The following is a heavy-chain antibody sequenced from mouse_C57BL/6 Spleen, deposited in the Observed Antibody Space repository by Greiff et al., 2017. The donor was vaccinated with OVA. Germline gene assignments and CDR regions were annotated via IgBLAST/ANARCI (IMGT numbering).Heavy chain of an antibody. J-gene: IGHJ3*01. V-gene: IGHV1-82*01. CDR3: ADGSSPAWFAY. D-gene: IGHD1-1*01. CDR1: GYAFSSFW. Sequence: QVQLQQSGPELVKPGASVKISCKAFGYAFSSFWMNWVKQRPGKGLEWIGRIYPGDGDTNYNGKFKGKATLTADKSSSTAYMQLSSLASEDSAVYFCADGSSPAWFAYWGQGTLVTVSA. CDR2: IYPGDGDT.